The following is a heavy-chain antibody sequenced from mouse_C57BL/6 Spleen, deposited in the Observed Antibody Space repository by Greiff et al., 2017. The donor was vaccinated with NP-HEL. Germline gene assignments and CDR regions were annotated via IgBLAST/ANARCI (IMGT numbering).Heavy chain of an antibody. D-gene: IGHD1-1*01. CDR1: GYAFSSSW. CDR2: IYPGDGDT. J-gene: IGHJ2*01. V-gene: IGHV1-82*01. CDR3: ARKSPITTVVAFDY. Sequence: VMLVESGPELVKPGASVKISCKASGYAFSSSWMNWVKQRPGKGLEWIGRIYPGDGDTNYNGKFKGKATLTADKSSSTAYMQLSSLTSEDSAVYFCARKSPITTVVAFDYWGQGTTLTVSS.